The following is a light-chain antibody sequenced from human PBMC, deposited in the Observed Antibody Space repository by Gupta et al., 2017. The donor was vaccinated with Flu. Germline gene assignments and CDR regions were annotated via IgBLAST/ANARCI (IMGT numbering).Light chain of an antibody. J-gene: IGLJ3*02. Sequence: QSALTQHASVSGSPGQAITISCTGTSSDVGGYKYVSWYQQYPGKAPNLMIYEVSNRPSGVSNRFSGSKSGNTAYLTISGLQAEDEADYYCSSYTTSSTLVFGGGTKLTVL. V-gene: IGLV2-14*01. CDR2: EVS. CDR1: SSDVGGYKY. CDR3: SSYTTSSTLV.